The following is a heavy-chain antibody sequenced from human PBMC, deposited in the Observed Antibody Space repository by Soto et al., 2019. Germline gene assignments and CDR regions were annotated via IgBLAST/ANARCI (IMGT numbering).Heavy chain of an antibody. CDR3: ARDREVVTSNDAFDI. V-gene: IGHV3-48*01. J-gene: IGHJ3*02. D-gene: IGHD2-21*02. CDR2: ISSSSSTI. Sequence: EVQLVESRGGLVQPGRSLRLSCAASGFTFSSYSMNWVRQAPGKGLEWVSYISSSSSTIYYADSVKGRFTISRDNAKNSLYLQMNSLRAEDTAVYYCARDREVVTSNDAFDIWGQGTMVTVSS. CDR1: GFTFSSYS.